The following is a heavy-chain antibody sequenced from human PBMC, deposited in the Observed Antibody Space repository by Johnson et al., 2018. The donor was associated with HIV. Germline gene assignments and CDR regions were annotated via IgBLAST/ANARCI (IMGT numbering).Heavy chain of an antibody. CDR1: GFTFSSYA. V-gene: IGHV3-23*04. CDR3: ARTNWNDDAGGAIDI. Sequence: VQLVESGGGLVQPGGSLRLSCAASGFTFSSYAMSWVRQAPGKGLEWVSAISGSGGSTYYADSVKGRFTISRDNSKNTLYLQMGSLRIEDGAVYYCARTNWNDDAGGAIDIWGQGTTVTVSS. D-gene: IGHD1-1*01. CDR2: ISGSGGST. J-gene: IGHJ3*02.